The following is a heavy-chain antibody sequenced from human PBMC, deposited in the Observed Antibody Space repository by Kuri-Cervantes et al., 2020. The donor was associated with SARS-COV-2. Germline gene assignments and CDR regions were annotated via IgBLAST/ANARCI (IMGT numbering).Heavy chain of an antibody. CDR2: IYTSGST. CDR3: ARGRTVLIAARLRYYYYMDV. Sequence: SETLSLTCTVSGGSISSYYWSWIRQPAGKGLEWIGRIYTSGSTNYNPSLKSRVTMSVDTSKNQFSLKLSSVTAADTAVYYCARGRTVLIAARLRYYYYMDVWGKGTTVTVSS. J-gene: IGHJ6*03. V-gene: IGHV4-4*07. D-gene: IGHD6-6*01. CDR1: GGSISSYY.